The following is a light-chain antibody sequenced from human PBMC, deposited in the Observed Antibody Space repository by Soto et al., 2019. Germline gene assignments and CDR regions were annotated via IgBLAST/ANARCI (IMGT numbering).Light chain of an antibody. CDR2: KAS. CDR1: QSISTW. Sequence: DIQMTQSHSTLSASVGDRVTITCRASQSISTWLAWYQQKPGKAPKLLIYKASSLRNGVPSRFSGSGSGTEFTLTIYSLQPDDFASYYCQQYNGYPHTFGQGTKLEIK. J-gene: IGKJ2*01. V-gene: IGKV1-5*03. CDR3: QQYNGYPHT.